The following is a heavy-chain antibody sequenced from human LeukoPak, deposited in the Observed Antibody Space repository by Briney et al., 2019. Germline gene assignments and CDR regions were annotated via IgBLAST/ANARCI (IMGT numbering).Heavy chain of an antibody. CDR1: GGSFSGYY. V-gene: IGHV4-34*01. J-gene: IGHJ4*02. CDR2: INHSGST. D-gene: IGHD3-16*02. CDR3: ARGYLVGVWGSYRLPFDY. Sequence: SETLSLTCAVYGGSFSGYYWSWIRQPPGKGLEWIGEINHSGSTNYNPSLKSRVTISVDTSKNQFSLKLSSVTAADTAVYYCARGYLVGVWGSYRLPFDYWGQGTLVTVSS.